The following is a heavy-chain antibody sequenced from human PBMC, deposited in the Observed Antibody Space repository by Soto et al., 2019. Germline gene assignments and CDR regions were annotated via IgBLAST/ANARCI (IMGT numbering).Heavy chain of an antibody. J-gene: IGHJ3*02. CDR3: ARDSTRSEWCDAFDI. CDR2: ISSSGSTI. D-gene: IGHD2-15*01. Sequence: GGSLRLSCAASGFTFSDYYMSWIRQAPGKGLEWVSYISSSGSTIYYADSVKGRFTISRDNAKNSLYLQMNSLRAEDTAVYYCARDSTRSEWCDAFDIWGQGTMVTVSS. CDR1: GFTFSDYY. V-gene: IGHV3-11*01.